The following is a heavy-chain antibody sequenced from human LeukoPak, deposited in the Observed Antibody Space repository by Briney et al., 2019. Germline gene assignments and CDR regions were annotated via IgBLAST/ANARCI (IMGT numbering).Heavy chain of an antibody. CDR3: ARDQEGFDY. V-gene: IGHV1-46*01. CDR2: IYPRDGST. J-gene: IGHJ4*02. Sequence: ASVKVSCKASGYTFTSNYIHWVRQAPGQGLEWMGMIYPRDGSTSYAQKFQGRVTVTRDTSTSTVHMELSGLRSEDTAIYYCARDQEGFDYWGQGTLVTDSS. CDR1: GYTFTSNY.